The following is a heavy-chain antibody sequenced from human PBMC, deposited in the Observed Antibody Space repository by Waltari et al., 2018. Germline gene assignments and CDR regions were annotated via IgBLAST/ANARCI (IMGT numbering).Heavy chain of an antibody. CDR3: AREGWHYDSSGPYYFDY. J-gene: IGHJ4*02. Sequence: QVQLLQSGAEVKKPGASVKVSCQASGYTFTTYEINWVRQASGQGLEWMGWMNPNTGNTGYAQKFQGRVTMTRNTSISTAYMELSSLRSEDTAVYYCAREGWHYDSSGPYYFDYWGQGTLVTVSS. D-gene: IGHD3-22*01. CDR1: GYTFTTYE. V-gene: IGHV1-8*02. CDR2: MNPNTGNT.